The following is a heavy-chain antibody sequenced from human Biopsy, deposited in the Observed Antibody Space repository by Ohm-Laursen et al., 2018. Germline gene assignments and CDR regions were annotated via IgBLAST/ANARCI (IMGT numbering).Heavy chain of an antibody. CDR1: GFTFSNYE. CDR2: ISSSNTI. Sequence: SLRLSCSASGFTFSNYEMNWVRQAPGKGLEWVSYISSSNTIYYAASVKGRFTIFRDNAKNSLYLQLNNLRVEDTAVYYCARWDYWGQGTLVTVSS. CDR3: ARWDY. V-gene: IGHV3-48*03. J-gene: IGHJ4*02.